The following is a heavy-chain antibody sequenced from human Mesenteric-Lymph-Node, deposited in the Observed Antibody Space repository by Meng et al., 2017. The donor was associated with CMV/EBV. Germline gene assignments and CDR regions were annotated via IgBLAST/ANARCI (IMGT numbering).Heavy chain of an antibody. D-gene: IGHD3-10*01. V-gene: IGHV3-9*03. CDR2: ISWNSGSI. CDR3: AKDKGSGSFDY. CDR1: GFTFDDYA. Sequence: SLKISCAASGFTFDDYAMHWVRQAPGKGLEWVSGISWNSGSIGYADSVKGRFTISRDNAKNSLYLQMNSLRAEDMALYYCAKDKGSGSFDYWGQGTLVTVSS. J-gene: IGHJ4*02.